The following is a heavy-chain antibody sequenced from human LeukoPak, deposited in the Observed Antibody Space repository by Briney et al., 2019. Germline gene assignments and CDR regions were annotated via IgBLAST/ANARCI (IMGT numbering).Heavy chain of an antibody. D-gene: IGHD1-26*01. CDR3: ASTAAWELTSYFEH. CDR1: AFTFSSMS. Sequence: GGSLTLSCAASAFTFSSMSMNWVRQAPGKGLEWVSSISSSSSYIYYAQSVKGRFTISRDNANNSLYLQMNSLKAEDTAVYYCASTAAWELTSYFEHWGQGTLVTVSS. CDR2: ISSSSSYI. V-gene: IGHV3-21*01. J-gene: IGHJ1*01.